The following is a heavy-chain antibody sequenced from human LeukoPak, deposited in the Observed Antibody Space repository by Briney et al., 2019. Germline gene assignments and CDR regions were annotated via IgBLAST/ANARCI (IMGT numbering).Heavy chain of an antibody. D-gene: IGHD3-10*01. CDR2: IKQDGSEK. Sequence: GGSLRLSCAVSGFTFSSYWMSWVRQAPGKGLEWVANIKQDGSEKYYVDSVKGRFTISRDNAKNSLYLQMNSLRAEDTAVYYCARGYLGVDYWGQGTLVTVSS. V-gene: IGHV3-7*04. CDR1: GFTFSSYW. J-gene: IGHJ4*02. CDR3: ARGYLGVDY.